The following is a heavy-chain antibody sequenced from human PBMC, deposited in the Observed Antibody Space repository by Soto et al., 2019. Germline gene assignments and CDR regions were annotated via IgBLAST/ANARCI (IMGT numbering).Heavy chain of an antibody. Sequence: GGSLRLSCAASGFTFSSYGMHWVRQAPGKGLEWVAVISYDGSNKYYADSVKGRFTISRDNSKNTLYLQMNSLRAEDTAVYYCAKDSSIVDTAMVPDYYGMDVWGQGTTVTVSS. CDR1: GFTFSSYG. V-gene: IGHV3-30*18. CDR2: ISYDGSNK. CDR3: AKDSSIVDTAMVPDYYGMDV. J-gene: IGHJ6*02. D-gene: IGHD5-18*01.